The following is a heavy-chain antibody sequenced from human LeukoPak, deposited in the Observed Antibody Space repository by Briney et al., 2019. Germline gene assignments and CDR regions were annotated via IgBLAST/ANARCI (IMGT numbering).Heavy chain of an antibody. CDR3: ARFGVDYDMGV. D-gene: IGHD3-16*01. CDR1: GGSISGYY. J-gene: IGHJ6*02. Sequence: SETLSLTCTVSGGSISGYYWTWVRQPPGKGLEWIGQIHYSGRADYNPSLKSRVTISVDTSKNQMSLKLTSVTAADTAIYYCARFGVDYDMGVWGQGTTVTVSS. CDR2: IHYSGRA. V-gene: IGHV4-59*01.